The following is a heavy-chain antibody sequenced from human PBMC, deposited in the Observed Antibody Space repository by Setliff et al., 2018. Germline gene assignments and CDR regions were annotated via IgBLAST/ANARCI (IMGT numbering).Heavy chain of an antibody. D-gene: IGHD3-3*01. CDR2: IFKSGT. V-gene: IGHV4-61*09. CDR1: GGSFDSDSHY. Sequence: SETLSLTCTVSGGSFDSDSHYWSWMRQPPGKGLEWIGHIFKSGTNFHPSFRSRVPMSVDTSKSQFSLELTSVTAADTALYYCARDHFGVAGDSWGPGTLVTVSS. J-gene: IGHJ4*02. CDR3: ARDHFGVAGDS.